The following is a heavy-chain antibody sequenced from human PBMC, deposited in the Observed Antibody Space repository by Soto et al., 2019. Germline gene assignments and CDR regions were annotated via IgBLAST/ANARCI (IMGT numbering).Heavy chain of an antibody. J-gene: IGHJ4*02. Sequence: EVHLVQSGAEVKKPGQSLKISCKGSGYNFANYWIGWVRQMPGKGLEWMGIIYPGDSETRYSPSFQGQVTISADKSISTAYLQWRSLKASDTAMYFCSRPEDLASAPTGWTYWGQGTLVTVSS. CDR2: IYPGDSET. CDR3: SRPEDLASAPTGWTY. V-gene: IGHV5-51*03. CDR1: GYNFANYW. D-gene: IGHD6-13*01.